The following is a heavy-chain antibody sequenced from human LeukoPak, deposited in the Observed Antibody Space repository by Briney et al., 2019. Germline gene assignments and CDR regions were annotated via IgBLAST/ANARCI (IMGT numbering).Heavy chain of an antibody. CDR2: ISSSSSYI. V-gene: IGHV3-21*01. CDR3: ARDPDTVTPPGGFDI. D-gene: IGHD4-17*01. J-gene: IGHJ3*02. Sequence: SPGGSLRLSCAASGFTFSAYEMNWVRQAPGKGLEWVSSISSSSSYIYYADSVKGRFTISRDNAKNSLYLQMNSLRAEDTAVYYCARDPDTVTPPGGFDIWGQGTMVTVSS. CDR1: GFTFSAYE.